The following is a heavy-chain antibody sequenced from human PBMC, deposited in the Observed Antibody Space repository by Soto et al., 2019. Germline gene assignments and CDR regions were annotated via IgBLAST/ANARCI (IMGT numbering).Heavy chain of an antibody. Sequence: QITLKESGPTLVKPTQTLTLTCTFSGFSVSTSGVGVAWIRQPPGKALEWLALIYWDGDERYSPFLQSRVTITKDTSKSQVVLTMTNMDPVDTATYYCAHKGGRGAGMDVWGQGTTVTVSS. CDR1: GFSVSTSGVG. V-gene: IGHV2-5*02. CDR3: AHKGGRGAGMDV. D-gene: IGHD2-15*01. J-gene: IGHJ6*02. CDR2: IYWDGDE.